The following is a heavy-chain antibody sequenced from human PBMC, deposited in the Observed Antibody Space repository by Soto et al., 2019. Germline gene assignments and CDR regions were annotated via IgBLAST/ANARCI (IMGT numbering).Heavy chain of an antibody. CDR1: GGTFSSYA. D-gene: IGHD3-22*01. CDR3: ARGYYDSSGRGNYYGMDV. V-gene: IGHV1-69*13. Sequence: ASVKVSCKASGGTFSSYAISWVRQAPGQGLEWMGGIIPIFGTANYAQKFQGRVTITADESTSTAYMELSSLRSEDTAVYYCARGYYDSSGRGNYYGMDVWGQGTTVTVSS. CDR2: IIPIFGTA. J-gene: IGHJ6*02.